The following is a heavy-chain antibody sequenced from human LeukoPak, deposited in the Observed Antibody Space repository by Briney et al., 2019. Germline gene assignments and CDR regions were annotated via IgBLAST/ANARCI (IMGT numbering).Heavy chain of an antibody. J-gene: IGHJ4*02. CDR1: RGSISSDY. CDR2: VYYSGTT. D-gene: IGHD7-27*01. CDR3: AREGWGYYFDF. Sequence: SETLSLTCTVSRGSISSDYWSWIRQPPGKGLEWIGYVYYSGTTNYNPSLKSRVTISVDTSKNQFSLKLSSVAAADTAVYYCAREGWGYYFDFWGQGTLVTVSS. V-gene: IGHV4-59*01.